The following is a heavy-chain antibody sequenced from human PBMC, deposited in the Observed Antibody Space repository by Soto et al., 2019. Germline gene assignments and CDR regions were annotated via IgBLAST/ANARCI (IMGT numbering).Heavy chain of an antibody. CDR2: IYSGGSA. CDR1: GFTVSSNY. V-gene: IGHV3-66*04. J-gene: IGHJ4*02. CDR3: ARHGYSYGGGYFDY. Sequence: EVQLVESGGGLVQPGGSLRLSCAASGFTVSSNYMSWVRQAPGKGLEWVAIIYSGGSAYYADSVKGRFTISRNNSKKTLYLKMNSLRAEDTAVYYGARHGYSYGGGYFDYWGQGTLVTVSS. D-gene: IGHD5-18*01.